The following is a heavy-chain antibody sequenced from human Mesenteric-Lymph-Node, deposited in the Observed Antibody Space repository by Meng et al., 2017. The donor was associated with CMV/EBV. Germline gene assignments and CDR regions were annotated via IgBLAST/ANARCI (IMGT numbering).Heavy chain of an antibody. D-gene: IGHD3-10*01. J-gene: IGHJ5*02. CDR1: GFTFSSYA. CDR2: ISSSSSYI. Sequence: GGSLRLSCAASGFTFSSYAMHWVRQAPGKGLEWVSSISSSSSYIYYADSVKGRFTISRDNAKNSLYLQMNSLRAEDTAVYYCAREAYGSGSYYNWFDPWGQGTLVTVSS. V-gene: IGHV3-21*01. CDR3: AREAYGSGSYYNWFDP.